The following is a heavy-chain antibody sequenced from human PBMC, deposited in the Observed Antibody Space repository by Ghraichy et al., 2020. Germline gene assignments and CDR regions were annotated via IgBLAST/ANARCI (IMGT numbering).Heavy chain of an antibody. CDR1: GGSISSGDYY. D-gene: IGHD5-24*01. CDR2: IYYSGST. Sequence: SETLSLTCTVSGGSISSGDYYWSWIRQPPGKGLEWIGYIYYSGSTYYNPSLKSRVTISVDTSKNQFSLKLSSVTAADTAVYYCARVGRERWLQLNGYYFDYWGQGTLVTVSS. V-gene: IGHV4-30-4*01. CDR3: ARVGRERWLQLNGYYFDY. J-gene: IGHJ4*02.